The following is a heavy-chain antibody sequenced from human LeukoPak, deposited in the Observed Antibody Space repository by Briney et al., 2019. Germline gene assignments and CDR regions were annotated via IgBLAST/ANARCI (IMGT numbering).Heavy chain of an antibody. CDR3: ARGDFWSGLSHYYGMDV. Sequence: SETLSLTCTVSGGSISSYYWSWIRQPPGKGLEWIGYIYYSGSTNYNPSLKSRVTISVDTSKNQFSLKLSSVTAADTAVYYRARGDFWSGLSHYYGMDVWGQGTTVTVSS. V-gene: IGHV4-59*01. CDR2: IYYSGST. D-gene: IGHD3-3*01. CDR1: GGSISSYY. J-gene: IGHJ6*02.